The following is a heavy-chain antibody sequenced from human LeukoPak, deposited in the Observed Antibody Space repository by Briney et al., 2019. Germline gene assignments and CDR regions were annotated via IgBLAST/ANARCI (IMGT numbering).Heavy chain of an antibody. Sequence: GSLRLSCAASGYTFSSNSMNWVRQAPGKGLEWVSYISSSSSTIYYADSVKGRFTISRDNAKNSLYLQMNSLRAEDTAVYYCVRGTYHAYYMDVWGKGTTVTVSS. CDR1: GYTFSSNS. D-gene: IGHD3-16*01. CDR3: VRGTYHAYYMDV. V-gene: IGHV3-48*04. CDR2: ISSSSSTI. J-gene: IGHJ6*03.